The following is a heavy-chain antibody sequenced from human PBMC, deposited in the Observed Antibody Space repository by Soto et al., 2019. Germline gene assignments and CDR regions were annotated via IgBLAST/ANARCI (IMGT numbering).Heavy chain of an antibody. D-gene: IGHD5-12*01. Sequence: EVQLVESGGGLVQPGGCLRLSCAASGFTLGDSAIHWVRQVSGKGLEWVGRIRGRTNSYTTSYAASVKGRFTISRDDSKNTLYLQMNSLRAEDTAVYYCANHRKGWDGYNWVYWGQGTLVTVSS. V-gene: IGHV3-73*02. J-gene: IGHJ4*02. CDR3: ANHRKGWDGYNWVY. CDR1: GFTLGDSA. CDR2: IRGRTNSYTT.